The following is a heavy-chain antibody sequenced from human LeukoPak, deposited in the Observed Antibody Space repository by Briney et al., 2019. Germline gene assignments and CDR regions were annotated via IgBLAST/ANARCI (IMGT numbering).Heavy chain of an antibody. J-gene: IGHJ4*02. D-gene: IGHD4-17*01. V-gene: IGHV3-74*01. CDR1: GFTFSSYW. CDR3: AKWSGDYPSYYLDY. CDR2: INSDGNNR. Sequence: GGSLRLSCAASGFTFSSYWMHWVRQAPGKGLLWVSLINSDGNNRGYADSVKGRFTVSRDNAKNTLYLQMNSLRAEDTAVYYCAKWSGDYPSYYLDYWGQGTLVTVSS.